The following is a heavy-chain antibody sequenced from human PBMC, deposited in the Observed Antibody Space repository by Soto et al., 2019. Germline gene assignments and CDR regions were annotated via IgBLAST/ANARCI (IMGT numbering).Heavy chain of an antibody. V-gene: IGHV3-23*01. CDR3: ANAHDSSVYPRSPFDY. CDR2: LSAGGGNT. D-gene: IGHD3-22*01. CDR1: GLTFSSYA. J-gene: IGHJ4*02. Sequence: GGSLRLSCAASGLTFSSYAMTWVRQAPGKGLEWVSALSAGGGNTYYADSVMGRFTISRDNSKNTLYLQMNNLRAEDTAVYYCANAHDSSVYPRSPFDYWGQGTLVTVSS.